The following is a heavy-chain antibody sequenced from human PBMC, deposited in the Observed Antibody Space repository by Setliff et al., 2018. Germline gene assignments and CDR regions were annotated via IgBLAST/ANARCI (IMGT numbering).Heavy chain of an antibody. CDR1: GDTFSSYG. V-gene: IGHV7-4-1*02. CDR2: INTNTGNP. CDR3: ARGSGTYASSSRVFHY. Sequence: ASVKVSCKASGDTFSSYGISWVRQAPGQGLEWMGWINTNTGNPNYAQGFTGRFVFSLDTSVSTAYLQINSLEAEDTAVYYCARGSGTYASSSRVFHYWGQGTLVTVSS. J-gene: IGHJ4*02. D-gene: IGHD6-6*01.